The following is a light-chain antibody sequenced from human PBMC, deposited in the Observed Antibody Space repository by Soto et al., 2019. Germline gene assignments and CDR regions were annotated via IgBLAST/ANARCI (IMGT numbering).Light chain of an antibody. CDR2: AAS. CDR3: QQTNSFPRLT. V-gene: IGKV1D-12*01. CDR1: QGISSW. Sequence: DIQMTQSPSSVSASVGDRVTITCRASQGISSWLAWYQRKPGKAPNLLIYAASSLQSGVPSRFSGSGSGADFTLSISSLQPEDFATYSCQQTNSFPRLTFGGGTKVDMK. J-gene: IGKJ4*01.